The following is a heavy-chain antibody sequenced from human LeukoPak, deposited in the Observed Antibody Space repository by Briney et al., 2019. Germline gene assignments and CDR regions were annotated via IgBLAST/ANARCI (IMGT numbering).Heavy chain of an antibody. CDR1: GFTFSSYA. D-gene: IGHD3-10*01. J-gene: IGHJ4*02. Sequence: PGGSLRLSCAASGFTFSSYAMHWVRQAPGKGLEWVAVISYDGSNKYYADSVKGRFTISRDNSKNTLYLQMNSLRAEDTAVYYCASEIRRYYGSGSYLSYWGQGTLVTVSS. CDR2: ISYDGSNK. V-gene: IGHV3-30-3*01. CDR3: ASEIRRYYGSGSYLSY.